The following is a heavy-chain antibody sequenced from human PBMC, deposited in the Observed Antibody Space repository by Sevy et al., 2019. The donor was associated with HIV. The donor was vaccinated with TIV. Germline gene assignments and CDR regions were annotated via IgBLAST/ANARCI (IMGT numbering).Heavy chain of an antibody. Sequence: GGSLRLSCAASGFSFRSYGMHWVRQAPGKGLEWMSYIQYDGSNKDYADSVKGRFTISRDNSKNTLYLQMNRLRVEETVFFYCVKEGGGEGGDHWGQGTLVTVSS. CDR3: VKEGGGEGGDH. CDR2: IQYDGSNK. D-gene: IGHD2-21*01. V-gene: IGHV3-30*02. J-gene: IGHJ4*02. CDR1: GFSFRSYG.